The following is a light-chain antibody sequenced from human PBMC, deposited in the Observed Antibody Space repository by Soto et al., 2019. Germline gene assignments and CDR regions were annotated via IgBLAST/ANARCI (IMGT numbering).Light chain of an antibody. V-gene: IGKV3-20*01. J-gene: IGKJ2*01. CDR3: QQYGSSPFT. CDR1: QSVSSSY. Sequence: EIMLTQSPGTLSLSPGGRATISWRASQSVSSSYLVWYQEKPGQAPRLLIYGASSRATGIPDRFSGSGSGTDFTLTISRLEPEDFAVNYFQQYGSSPFTFGQGTNLEIK. CDR2: GAS.